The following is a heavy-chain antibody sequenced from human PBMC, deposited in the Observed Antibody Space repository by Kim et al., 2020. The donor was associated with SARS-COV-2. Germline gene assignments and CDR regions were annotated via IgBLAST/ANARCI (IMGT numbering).Heavy chain of an antibody. CDR2: IIPIFGTA. V-gene: IGHV1-69*13. CDR1: GGTFSSYA. D-gene: IGHD6-13*01. J-gene: IGHJ6*02. Sequence: SVKVSCKASGGTFSSYAISWVRQAPGQGLEWMGGIIPIFGTANYAQKFQGRVXXXXXQSTSTAYMXXSSLRSKDXXVYYCARAVVRXXXRIAAALGASYYXYXXXVWGQXXXVTVSS. CDR3: ARAVVRXXXRIAAALGASYYXYXXXV.